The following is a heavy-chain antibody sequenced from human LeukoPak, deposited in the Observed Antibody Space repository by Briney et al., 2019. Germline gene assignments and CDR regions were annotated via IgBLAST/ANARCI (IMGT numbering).Heavy chain of an antibody. V-gene: IGHV4-34*01. J-gene: IGHJ5*02. D-gene: IGHD2-15*01. CDR2: TDDSGST. CDR1: GGSFYGYS. Sequence: SETLSLTCGVYGGSFYGYSWTWIPQPPGQGLEWVGDTDDSGSTNYKPSLRSRLSISIVTSKEQFSLRLRSVTAADTAVYYCARGHPPVVAVRTNWFDPWGQGIPVTVSS. CDR3: ARGHPPVVAVRTNWFDP.